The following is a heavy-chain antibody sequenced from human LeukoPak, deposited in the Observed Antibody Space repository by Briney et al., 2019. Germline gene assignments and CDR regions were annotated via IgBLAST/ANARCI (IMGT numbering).Heavy chain of an antibody. CDR2: IIPIFDTA. CDR1: GGTFSSYA. V-gene: IGHV1-69*06. Sequence: SVKVSCKASGGTFSSYAISWVRQAPGQGLEWMGGIIPIFDTANYAQKFQGRVTITADKSTSTAYMELSSLRSEDTAVYYCARDSYYDSSGYYQYFDYWGQGTLVTVSS. D-gene: IGHD3-22*01. CDR3: ARDSYYDSSGYYQYFDY. J-gene: IGHJ4*02.